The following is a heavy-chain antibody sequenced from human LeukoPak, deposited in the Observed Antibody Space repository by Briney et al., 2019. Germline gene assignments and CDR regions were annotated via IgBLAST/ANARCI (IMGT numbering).Heavy chain of an antibody. Sequence: SETLSLTCIVSGGSISSTSYYWGWIRQPPGKGLEWIGSMSYSGNTYYNPSLRSRVTISVDTSKNQLSLKLRSVTAADTAVYYCGRDWAGSGYHHAFDNWGQGTKVTVFS. D-gene: IGHD3-22*01. CDR2: MSYSGNT. V-gene: IGHV4-39*07. J-gene: IGHJ3*02. CDR3: GRDWAGSGYHHAFDN. CDR1: GGSISSTSYY.